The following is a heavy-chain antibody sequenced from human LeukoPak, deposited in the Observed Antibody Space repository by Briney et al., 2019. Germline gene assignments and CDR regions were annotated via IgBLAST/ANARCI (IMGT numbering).Heavy chain of an antibody. D-gene: IGHD2-15*01. J-gene: IGHJ6*02. Sequence: GGSLRLSCAASGFNFASYAMTWVRQAPGKGLEWVSSISGASIIPHFADSVKGRFTISRDNSKGTLYLRMNSLRAEDTAVYYCAKARDFCSGGSCYLVPMDVWGQGSTVTVSS. CDR2: ISGASIIP. CDR3: AKARDFCSGGSCYLVPMDV. CDR1: GFNFASYA. V-gene: IGHV3-23*01.